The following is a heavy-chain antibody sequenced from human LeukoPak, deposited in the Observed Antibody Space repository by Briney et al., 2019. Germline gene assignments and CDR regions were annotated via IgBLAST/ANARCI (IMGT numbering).Heavy chain of an antibody. CDR3: ARDSKEWFGELLPLLDY. CDR1: IFTFSRYP. CDR2: ISFDGSHK. V-gene: IGHV3-30*04. Sequence: TGGSLRLSCAASIFTFSRYPMHWVRQAPGKGLDWVAVISFDGSHKYYADSVKGRFIISRDNSKNTLYLQMYSLRAEDTAVYYCARDSKEWFGELLPLLDYWGQGTLVTVSS. D-gene: IGHD3-10*01. J-gene: IGHJ4*02.